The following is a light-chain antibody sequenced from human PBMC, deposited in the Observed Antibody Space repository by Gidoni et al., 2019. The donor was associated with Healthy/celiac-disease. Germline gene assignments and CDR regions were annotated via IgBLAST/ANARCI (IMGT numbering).Light chain of an antibody. V-gene: IGKV1-39*01. J-gene: IGKJ2*01. CDR2: AAS. Sequence: QMTQSPSSRSASVGDRVTITCRASQRISSYLNWYQQKPGKAPKLLIYAASSLPSGVPSRFSGSGSGTDFTLTISSLQPEDFATYYCQQSYSTPYTFGQGTKLEIK. CDR1: QRISSY. CDR3: QQSYSTPYT.